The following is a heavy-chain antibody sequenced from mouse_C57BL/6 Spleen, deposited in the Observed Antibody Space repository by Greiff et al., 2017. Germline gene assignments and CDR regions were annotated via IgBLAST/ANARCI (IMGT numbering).Heavy chain of an antibody. CDR3: ARGVRNYDYDGTFAD. V-gene: IGHV1-53*01. D-gene: IGHD2-4*01. CDR1: GYTFPSYW. J-gene: IGHJ3*01. CDR2: INPSNGGT. Sequence: QVQLKQPGTELVKPGASVKLSCKASGYTFPSYWMHWVKQRPGQGLEWIGNINPSNGGTNYNEKFTSKATLTVDKSSSTAYMQRSSLTSEDSAVYYCARGVRNYDYDGTFADWGQGTLVTVSA.